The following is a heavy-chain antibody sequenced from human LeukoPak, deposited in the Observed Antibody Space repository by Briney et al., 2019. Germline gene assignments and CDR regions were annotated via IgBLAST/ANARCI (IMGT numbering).Heavy chain of an antibody. J-gene: IGHJ3*01. D-gene: IGHD5-24*01. CDR1: GFTFSAYS. Sequence: GGSPRLSCAASGFTFSAYSVNWVPQAPGKGVEWVSSISTRSRYIYCAPSERARFTVYTENAKNCLFLQMNSVRAEDTALYYCASDREMGTIRNGFDVWGQGTIVSVPS. V-gene: IGHV3-21*01. CDR3: ASDREMGTIRNGFDV. CDR2: ISTRSRYI.